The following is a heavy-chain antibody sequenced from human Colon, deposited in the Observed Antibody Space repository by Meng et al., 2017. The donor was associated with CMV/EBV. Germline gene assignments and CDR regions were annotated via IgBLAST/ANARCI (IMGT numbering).Heavy chain of an antibody. CDR3: ARASSVAVIYYLGMDL. V-gene: IGHV3-30*04. J-gene: IGHJ6*02. CDR1: GFTFSSYG. CDR2: ISYDNGYST. D-gene: IGHD3-10*01. Sequence: GESLKISCAASGFTFSSYGVHWVRQAPGKGLEWVAAISYDNGYSTYYADSVQGRFTISRDNSKNTLYLQMNSLRTEDTVVYYCARASSVAVIYYLGMDLWGQGTTVTVSS.